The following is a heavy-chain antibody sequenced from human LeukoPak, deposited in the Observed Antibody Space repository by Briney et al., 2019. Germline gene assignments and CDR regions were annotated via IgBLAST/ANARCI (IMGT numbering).Heavy chain of an antibody. Sequence: ASVKVSCKTSGYTFTGCDINWVRQAAGQGFEWTGWMHPNSGDTGYAHNLQGRITITRDSSTATVFMELSSLRSEDTAMYYCARGRLNGNVDFWGQGTLVTVSS. CDR3: ARGRLNGNVDF. CDR1: GYTFTGCD. V-gene: IGHV1-8*01. J-gene: IGHJ4*02. CDR2: MHPNSGDT. D-gene: IGHD1-20*01.